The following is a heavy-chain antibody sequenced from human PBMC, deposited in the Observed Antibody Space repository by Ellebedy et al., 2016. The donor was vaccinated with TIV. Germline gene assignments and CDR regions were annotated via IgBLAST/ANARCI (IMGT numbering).Heavy chain of an antibody. J-gene: IGHJ4*02. CDR3: ARDDYGDYVALY. Sequence: SVKVSXKASGGTFSSYAISWVRQAPGQGLEWMGGIIPIFGTANYAQKFQGRVTITADESTSTAYMELSSLRSEDTAVYYCARDDYGDYVALYWGQGTLVTFSS. CDR2: IIPIFGTA. D-gene: IGHD4-17*01. CDR1: GGTFSSYA. V-gene: IGHV1-69*13.